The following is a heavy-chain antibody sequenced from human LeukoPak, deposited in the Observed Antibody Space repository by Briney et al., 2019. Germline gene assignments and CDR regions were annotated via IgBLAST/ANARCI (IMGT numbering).Heavy chain of an antibody. CDR3: AKDARIAVIGYYFDY. CDR2: ISSSSSYI. CDR1: GFTFSSYS. D-gene: IGHD6-19*01. J-gene: IGHJ4*02. V-gene: IGHV3-21*04. Sequence: GGSLRLSCAASGFTFSSYSMNWVRQAPGKGLEWVSSISSSSSYIYYADSVKGRFTISRDNAKNSLYLQMNSLRAEDTALYYCAKDARIAVIGYYFDYWGQGTLVTVSS.